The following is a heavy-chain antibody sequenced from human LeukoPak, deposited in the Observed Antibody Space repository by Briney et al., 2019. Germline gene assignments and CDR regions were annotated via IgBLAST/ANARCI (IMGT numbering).Heavy chain of an antibody. J-gene: IGHJ4*02. V-gene: IGHV5-51*01. CDR3: ARREDSSSWYYFDY. D-gene: IGHD6-13*01. CDR2: IYPGDSDT. CDR1: GNSFTSNW. Sequence: GESLKISCKVSGNSFTSNWIGWVRQMPGKGLEWMGFIYPGDSDTRYSPSFQGQVTISADKSISTAYLQWSSLKASDTAMYYCARREDSSSWYYFDYWGQGTLVTVSS.